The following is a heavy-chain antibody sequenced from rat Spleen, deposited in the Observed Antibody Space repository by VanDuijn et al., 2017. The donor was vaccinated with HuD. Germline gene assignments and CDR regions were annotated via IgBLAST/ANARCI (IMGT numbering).Heavy chain of an antibody. CDR3: ARGTGLDY. CDR1: GFSFSNYD. J-gene: IGHJ2*01. D-gene: IGHD4-2*01. Sequence: EVQLVESGGGLVQPGRSLKLSCAASGFSFSNYDMAWVRQAPTKGLEWVASISTSGGRTYYRDSVKGRFTVSRDNAKSTLYLHMDSLRSEDTATYYCARGTGLDYWGQGVMVTVSS. CDR2: ISTSGGRT. V-gene: IGHV5-25*01.